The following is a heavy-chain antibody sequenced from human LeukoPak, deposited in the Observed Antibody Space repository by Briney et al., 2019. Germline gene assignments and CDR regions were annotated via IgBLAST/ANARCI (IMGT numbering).Heavy chain of an antibody. CDR3: ARDPYSGTYGDTYYYYMDV. Sequence: GGSLRLSCAASGFSFSSYNMNWVCQTPGKGLEWVSSITSSSTYTFYADSVKGRFTISRDNARNSLYLQMNSLRAEDTAVYYCARDPYSGTYGDTYYYYMDVWGKGTTVTISS. D-gene: IGHD1-26*01. J-gene: IGHJ6*03. CDR2: ITSSSTYT. V-gene: IGHV3-21*01. CDR1: GFSFSSYN.